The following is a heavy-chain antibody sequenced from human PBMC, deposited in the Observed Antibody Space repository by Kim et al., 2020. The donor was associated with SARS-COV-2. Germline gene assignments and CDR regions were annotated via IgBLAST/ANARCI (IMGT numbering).Heavy chain of an antibody. V-gene: IGHV3-30*18. Sequence: GGSLRLSCAASGFTFSSCGMHWVRQAPGRGLEWVAVIFSDGSKNYYADSVKGRFTISRDNSRNTLFLQMNSLRAEDTAVYYCAKASGYGDYHYIDYWGQGTLVTVSS. CDR3: AKASGYGDYHYIDY. CDR1: GFTFSSCG. D-gene: IGHD4-17*01. CDR2: IFSDGSKN. J-gene: IGHJ4*02.